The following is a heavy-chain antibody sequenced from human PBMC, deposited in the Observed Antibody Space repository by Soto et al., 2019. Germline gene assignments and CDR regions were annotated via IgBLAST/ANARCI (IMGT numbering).Heavy chain of an antibody. Sequence: GGSLRLACAASGFTFSSYAMSWVRQAPGKGLEWVSAISGSGGSTYYADSVKGRFTISRDNSKNTLYLQMNSLRAEDTAVYYCAKGKRSYDFWSGYYNAAPYYYGMDSWRQGTTITVSS. V-gene: IGHV3-23*01. D-gene: IGHD3-3*01. CDR1: GFTFSSYA. CDR3: AKGKRSYDFWSGYYNAAPYYYGMDS. J-gene: IGHJ6*02. CDR2: ISGSGGST.